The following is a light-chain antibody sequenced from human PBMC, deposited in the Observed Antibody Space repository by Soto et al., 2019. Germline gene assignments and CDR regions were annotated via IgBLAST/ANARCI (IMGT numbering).Light chain of an antibody. CDR2: AAS. V-gene: IGKV1D-12*01. Sequence: DIPMTQSPSFVSASVGDRVTITCRASQAIRSWLAWYQQKPGEAPKLLIFAASTLQSGVPSRFSGSGSGTDFTLTISSLQPEDFATYYCQQSHSFPATFGGGTKVEI. CDR3: QQSHSFPAT. J-gene: IGKJ4*01. CDR1: QAIRSW.